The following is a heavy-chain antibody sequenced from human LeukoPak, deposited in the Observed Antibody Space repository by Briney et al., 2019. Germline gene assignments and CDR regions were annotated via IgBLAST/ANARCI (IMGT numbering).Heavy chain of an antibody. V-gene: IGHV3-30*02. D-gene: IGHD3-22*01. CDR3: AKRGGAYYYDSSGYYYPSDYYFDY. CDR1: GFTFSSYG. CDR2: IRYDGSNK. J-gene: IGHJ4*02. Sequence: GGSLRLSCAASGFTFSSYGMHWVRQAPGKGLEWVTFIRYDGSNKYYADSVKGRFTISRDNSKNTLYLQMNSLRAEDTAVYYCAKRGGAYYYDSSGYYYPSDYYFDYWGQGTLVTVSS.